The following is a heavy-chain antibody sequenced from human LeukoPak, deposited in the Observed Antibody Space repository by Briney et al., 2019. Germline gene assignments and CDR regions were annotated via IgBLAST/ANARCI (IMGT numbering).Heavy chain of an antibody. CDR2: IYYSGST. CDR3: ARDRGNFDWLFSKYYFDY. CDR1: GGSISSYY. Sequence: SETLSLTCTVSGGSISSYYWSWIRQPPGKGLEWIGYIYYSGSTNYNPSLKSRVTISVDTSKNQFSLRLSSVTAEDTAVYYCARDRGNFDWLFSKYYFDYWGQGTLVTVSS. J-gene: IGHJ4*02. V-gene: IGHV4-59*12. D-gene: IGHD3-9*01.